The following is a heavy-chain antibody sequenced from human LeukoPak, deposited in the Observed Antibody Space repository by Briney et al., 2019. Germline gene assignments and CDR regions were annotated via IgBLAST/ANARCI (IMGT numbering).Heavy chain of an antibody. CDR3: ARGLRAVTHYFDY. J-gene: IGHJ4*02. Sequence: PGGSLRLSCAASGFTFNDHGMNWVRQAPGKGLEWVSGITPNGGTTGYADSVRGRFTISRDNAKNSLYLQMNSLRAEDTAVYYCARGLRAVTHYFDYWGQGTLVTVSS. CDR2: ITPNGGTT. CDR1: GFTFNDHG. V-gene: IGHV3-20*04. D-gene: IGHD4-17*01.